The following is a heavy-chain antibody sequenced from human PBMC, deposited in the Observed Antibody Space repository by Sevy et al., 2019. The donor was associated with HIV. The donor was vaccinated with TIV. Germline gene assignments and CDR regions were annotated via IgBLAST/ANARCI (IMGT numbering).Heavy chain of an antibody. CDR3: VRERSEAAVPYYFDY. Sequence: SETLSLTCTVSGGSIRGYHWSWIRQPAGKGLEWIGRIYSSGRHGYTSGSTNYNPSLKGRFTMSLDTSKNQFSLNLISVTAADTAFYYCVRERSEAAVPYYFDYWGPGTLVTVSS. CDR2: IYSSGRHGYTSGST. CDR1: GGSIRGYH. V-gene: IGHV4-4*07. J-gene: IGHJ4*02. D-gene: IGHD6-13*01.